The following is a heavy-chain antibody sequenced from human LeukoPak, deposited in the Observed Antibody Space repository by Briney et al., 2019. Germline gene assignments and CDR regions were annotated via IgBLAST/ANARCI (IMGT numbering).Heavy chain of an antibody. D-gene: IGHD3-10*01. CDR1: GYTFTSYY. J-gene: IGHJ4*02. CDR2: INPISGST. Sequence: GASVKVSCKASGYTFTSYYMHWVRQAPGQGLEWMGIINPISGSTSYAQKFQGRVTMTRDTSTSTVYMELSSLRSEDTAVYYCARALYGSGTESYWGQGTLVTVSS. V-gene: IGHV1-46*01. CDR3: ARALYGSGTESY.